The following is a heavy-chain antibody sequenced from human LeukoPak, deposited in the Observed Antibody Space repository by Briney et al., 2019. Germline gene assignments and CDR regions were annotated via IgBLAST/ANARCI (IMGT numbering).Heavy chain of an antibody. CDR3: ARRGSTVVTPGPFDY. Sequence: SVKVSCKASGGTFSSYAISWVRQAPGQGLEWMGGIIPIFGTANYAQKFQGRVTITADESTSTAYMELSSLRSEDTAVYYCARRGSTVVTPGPFDYWGQGTLVTVSS. D-gene: IGHD4-23*01. J-gene: IGHJ4*02. CDR2: IIPIFGTA. CDR1: GGTFSSYA. V-gene: IGHV1-69*13.